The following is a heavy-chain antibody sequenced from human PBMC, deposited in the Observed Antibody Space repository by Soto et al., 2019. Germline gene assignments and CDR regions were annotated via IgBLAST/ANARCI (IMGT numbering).Heavy chain of an antibody. V-gene: IGHV5-10-1*01. CDR3: ARQIYDSDTGPNFQYYFDS. D-gene: IGHD3-22*01. Sequence: GESLKISCKGSGYSFAGYWITWVRQKPGKGLEWMGRIDPSDTQTYYSPSFRGHVTISVTKSITTVFLQWSSLRASDTAMYYCARQIYDSDTGPNFQYYFDSWGQGTPVTVSS. CDR2: IDPSDTQT. CDR1: GYSFAGYW. J-gene: IGHJ4*02.